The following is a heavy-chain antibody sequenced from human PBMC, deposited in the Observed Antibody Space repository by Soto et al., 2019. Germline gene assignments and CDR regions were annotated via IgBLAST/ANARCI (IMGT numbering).Heavy chain of an antibody. V-gene: IGHV3-33*01. CDR3: VREMGPFDAFDI. CDR1: GFMFTEYG. CDR2: VWANGINN. D-gene: IGHD2-8*01. Sequence: SCPASGFMFTEYGMHWVRQAPGKGLEWVAVVWANGINNYYAAFVEGRFTISRDNSKNSLYLQMNSLRVEDTALYFCVREMGPFDAFDIWNQGTMVTVS. J-gene: IGHJ3*02.